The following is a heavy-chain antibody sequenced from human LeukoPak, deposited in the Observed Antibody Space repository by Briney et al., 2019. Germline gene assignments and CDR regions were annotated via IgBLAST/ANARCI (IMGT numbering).Heavy chain of an antibody. CDR2: IYPGDSDT. CDR1: GYTFTNYW. Sequence: GESLKISCKASGYTFTNYWIGWVRQVPGKGLEWMGIIYPGDSDTRYSPSFRGQVVISADKSIRTAYLQWTSLKASDTAMYYCARHTGEGSHFQHWGQGSLVTVSS. V-gene: IGHV5-51*01. D-gene: IGHD3-16*01. CDR3: ARHTGEGSHFQH. J-gene: IGHJ1*01.